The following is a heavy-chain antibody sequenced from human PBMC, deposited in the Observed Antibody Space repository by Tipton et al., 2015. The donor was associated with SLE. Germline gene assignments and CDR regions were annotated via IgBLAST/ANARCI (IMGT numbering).Heavy chain of an antibody. CDR1: GGSFSSDGYS. D-gene: IGHD6-19*01. Sequence: TLSLTCAVSGGSFSSDGYSWSWIRQPPGKGLEWIGNIHHTGSTDYNPSLRSRFTISVDSSKSQFSLKLSSVSAADTSMYYCAREGYSSGYYGDFDFWGQGPLVTVSS. J-gene: IGHJ4*02. V-gene: IGHV4-30-2*01. CDR3: AREGYSSGYYGDFDF. CDR2: IHHTGST.